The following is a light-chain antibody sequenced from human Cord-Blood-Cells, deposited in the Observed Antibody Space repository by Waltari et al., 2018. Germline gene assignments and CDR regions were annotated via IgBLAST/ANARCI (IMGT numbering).Light chain of an antibody. CDR3: QQYYSTPLT. CDR1: QSVLYSSNNKNY. CDR2: WAS. V-gene: IGKV4-1*01. Sequence: DIVMTQSPDSLAVPLGEMATINCKSSQSVLYSSNNKNYLAWYQQKPGQPPKLLIYWASTRESGVPDRFSGSGSGTDFTLTISSLQAEDVAVYYCQQYYSTPLTFGGGTKVEIK. J-gene: IGKJ4*01.